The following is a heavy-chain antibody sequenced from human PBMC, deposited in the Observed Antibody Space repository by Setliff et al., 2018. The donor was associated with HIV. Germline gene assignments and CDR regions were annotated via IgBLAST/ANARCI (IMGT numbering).Heavy chain of an antibody. V-gene: IGHV1-2*06. J-gene: IGHJ3*01. CDR1: GYTFTAYY. D-gene: IGHD3-16*01. CDR3: AKQGYADSLYSFDV. Sequence: ASVKVSCKTSGYTFTAYYIYWVRQAPGHGLELMGRIHPNTGSTNYLQKFQGRVSITRDTSMSTFYMTLTGLTSDDTAFYYCAKQGYADSLYSFDVWGQGTMVTVSS. CDR2: IHPNTGST.